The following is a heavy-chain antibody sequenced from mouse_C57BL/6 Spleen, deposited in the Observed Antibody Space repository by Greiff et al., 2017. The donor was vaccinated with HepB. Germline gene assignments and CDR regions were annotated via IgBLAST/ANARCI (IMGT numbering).Heavy chain of an antibody. CDR2: IYPGSGNT. CDR3: ARGHYYGSSYAMDY. V-gene: IGHV1-66*01. J-gene: IGHJ4*01. D-gene: IGHD1-1*01. Sequence: VQLQQSGPELVKPGASVKISCKASGYSFTSYYIHWVKQRPGQGLEWIGWIYPGSGNTKYNEKFKGKATLTADTSSSTAYMQLSSLTSEDSAVYYCARGHYYGSSYAMDYWGQGTSVTVSS. CDR1: GYSFTSYY.